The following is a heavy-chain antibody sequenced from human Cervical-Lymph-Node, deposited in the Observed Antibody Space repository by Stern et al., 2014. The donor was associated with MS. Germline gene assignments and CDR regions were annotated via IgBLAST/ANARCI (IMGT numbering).Heavy chain of an antibody. CDR3: LGVGDAMHV. J-gene: IGHJ6*02. Sequence: VQLVESGGGVVQPGRSLRLSCAVSGFSLNSLGMHWVRQAPGKGLAWVTVRSGVGSNRRYGDSVKGRFSISRDISNNTLYLQMNSLRPEDTAVYYCLGVGDAMHVWGQGTTVIVSS. CDR1: GFSLNSLG. CDR2: RSGVGSNR. V-gene: IGHV3-30*03.